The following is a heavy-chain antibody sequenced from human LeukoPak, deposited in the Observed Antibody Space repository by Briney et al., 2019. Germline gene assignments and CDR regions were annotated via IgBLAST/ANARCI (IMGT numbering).Heavy chain of an antibody. D-gene: IGHD3-10*01. CDR3: ARDGMVRGVTAIS. V-gene: IGHV3-23*01. CDR2: ISGSGGST. J-gene: IGHJ4*02. Sequence: QPGGSLRLSCAASGFTFSSYAMSWVRQAPGKGLEWVSAISGSGGSTYYADSVKGRFTISRDNSKNTLYLQMNSLRAEDTAVYYCARDGMVRGVTAISWGQGTLVTVSS. CDR1: GFTFSSYA.